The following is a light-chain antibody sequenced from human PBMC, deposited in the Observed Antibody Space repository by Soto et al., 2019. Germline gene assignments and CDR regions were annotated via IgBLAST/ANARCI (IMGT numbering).Light chain of an antibody. Sequence: EIVLTQSPATLSLSPGERATLSCRASQSISSYLAWFQQKPGQAPRLLIYDASSRATGIPARFSGSGSGTDLTVTISSVESEDSAAYYCQQRYNRYTFGQGTKLEIK. CDR1: QSISSY. CDR2: DAS. J-gene: IGKJ2*01. V-gene: IGKV3-11*01. CDR3: QQRYNRYT.